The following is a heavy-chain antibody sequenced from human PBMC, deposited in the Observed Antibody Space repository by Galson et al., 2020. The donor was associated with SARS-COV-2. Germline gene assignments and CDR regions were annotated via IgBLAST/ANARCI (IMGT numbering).Heavy chain of an antibody. D-gene: IGHD3-16*01. CDR2: FDPEDGET. Sequence: ASVKVSCKVSGYTLTELSMHWVRQAPGKGLEWMGGFDPEDGETIYAQKFQGRVTMTEDTSTDTAYMELSSLRSEDTAVYYCATGPHRGEVNWFDPWGQGTLVTVSS. CDR1: GYTLTELS. V-gene: IGHV1-24*01. CDR3: ATGPHRGEVNWFDP. J-gene: IGHJ5*02.